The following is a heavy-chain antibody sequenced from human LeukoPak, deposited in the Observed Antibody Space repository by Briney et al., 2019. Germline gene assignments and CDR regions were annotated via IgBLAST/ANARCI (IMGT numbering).Heavy chain of an antibody. CDR2: INHSGST. D-gene: IGHD1-7*01. CDR1: GGSFSGYY. V-gene: IGHV4-34*01. CDR3: AREGITGTTG. Sequence: PSETLSLTCAVYGGSFSGYYWSWIRQPPGKGLEWIGEINHSGSTNYNPSLKSRVTISVDTSKNQFSLKLSSVTAADTAVYYCAREGITGTTGWGQGTLVTVSS. J-gene: IGHJ4*02.